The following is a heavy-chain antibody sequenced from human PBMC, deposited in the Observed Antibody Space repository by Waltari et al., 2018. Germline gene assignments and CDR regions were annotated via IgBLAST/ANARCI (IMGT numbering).Heavy chain of an antibody. CDR1: GYSLPTYY. J-gene: IGHJ6*03. CDR3: ARDLSWYFYMDI. Sequence: VQLVQSGAEVKKPGAAVEVYCKASGYSLPTYYIHWVRQAPGQGLEWMGRINPSIVATNYAQRFQGRVTLTRDTAINTAYMELRGLRFDDTAVYFCARDLSWYFYMDIWGKGTAVTVSS. V-gene: IGHV1-2*06. CDR2: INPSIVAT.